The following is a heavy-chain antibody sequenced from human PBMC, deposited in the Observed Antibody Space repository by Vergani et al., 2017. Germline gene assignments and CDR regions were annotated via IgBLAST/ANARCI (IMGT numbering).Heavy chain of an antibody. D-gene: IGHD3-3*01. CDR2: IIPIFGTA. V-gene: IGHV1-69*06. J-gene: IGHJ6*02. CDR3: AREKLLQTYYDFWRPGGMDV. Sequence: QVQLVQSGAEVKKPGSSVKVSCKASGGTFSSYAISWVRQAPGQGLEWMGRIIPIFGTANYAQKLQGRVTMTTDTSTSTAYMELRSLRSDDTAVYYCAREKLLQTYYDFWRPGGMDVWGQGTTVTVSS. CDR1: GGTFSSYA.